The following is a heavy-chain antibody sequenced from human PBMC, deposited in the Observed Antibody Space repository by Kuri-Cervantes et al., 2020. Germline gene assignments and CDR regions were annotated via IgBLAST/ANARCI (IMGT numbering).Heavy chain of an antibody. Sequence: SQTLSLTFAVYGGSFSGYYWSWIRQPPGKGLEWIGEINHSGSTNYNPSLKSRVTISVDTSKNQFSLKLSSVTAADTAVYYCARGPLRGVFDYWGQGTLVTVSS. D-gene: IGHD3-3*01. V-gene: IGHV4-34*01. J-gene: IGHJ4*02. CDR2: INHSGST. CDR3: ARGPLRGVFDY. CDR1: GGSFSGYY.